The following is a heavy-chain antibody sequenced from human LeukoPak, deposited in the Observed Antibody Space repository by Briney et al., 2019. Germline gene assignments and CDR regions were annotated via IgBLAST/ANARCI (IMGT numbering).Heavy chain of an antibody. D-gene: IGHD3-3*01. CDR3: ARGGTIFATYYYYGMDV. CDR2: INPNRGGT. V-gene: IGHV1-2*02. J-gene: IGHJ6*02. CDR1: GYTFTGYY. Sequence: ASVKVSCKASGYTFTGYYMHWVRQAPGQGLEWMGWINPNRGGTNYAQKFQGRVTMTRDTSISTAYMELSRLRSDDTAVYYCARGGTIFATYYYYGMDVWGQGTTVTVSS.